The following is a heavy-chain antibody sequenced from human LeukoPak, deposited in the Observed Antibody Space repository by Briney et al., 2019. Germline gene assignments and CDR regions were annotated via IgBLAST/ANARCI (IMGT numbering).Heavy chain of an antibody. Sequence: GGSLRLSCAAPGFTFSSYAMSWVRQAPGKGLEWVSAISGSGGSTYYADSVKGRFTISRDNSKYTLYLQMNSLRAEDTAVYYCARDGVSDIVVVPAWGQGTLVTVSS. CDR1: GFTFSSYA. D-gene: IGHD2-2*01. V-gene: IGHV3-23*01. CDR2: ISGSGGST. CDR3: ARDGVSDIVVVPA. J-gene: IGHJ4*02.